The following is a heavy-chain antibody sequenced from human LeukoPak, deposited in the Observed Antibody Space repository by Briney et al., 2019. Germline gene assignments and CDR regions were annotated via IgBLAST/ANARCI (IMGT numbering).Heavy chain of an antibody. Sequence: SDTVSLMRSVSSLPLRISNYLWGGIRQPPGWVLGWIGSIYYSGTTYYNPSHKRRVKISVDTSKNQDSLKLSSVTAGDTAVYYCACESYSGLFPFDDWGQGTLVSVSS. D-gene: IGHD1-26*01. V-gene: IGHV4-39*07. J-gene: IGHJ4*02. CDR2: IYYSGTT. CDR1: SLPLRISNYL. CDR3: ACESYSGLFPFDD.